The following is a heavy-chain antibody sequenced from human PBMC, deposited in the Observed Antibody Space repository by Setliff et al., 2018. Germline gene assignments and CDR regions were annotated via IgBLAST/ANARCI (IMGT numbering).Heavy chain of an antibody. D-gene: IGHD1-26*01. CDR1: GGSISDNGYF. Sequence: SETLSLTCTVPGGSISDNGYFWGWVRQPPGKGLEWIGNIYFGGNTYFNPSFKSRVTMSIDTSNSQFSLKLSSVTAADTAIYYCARDASASDGRNAFDIWGQGTMSPSPQ. J-gene: IGHJ3*02. CDR2: IYFGGNT. V-gene: IGHV4-39*07. CDR3: ARDASASDGRNAFDI.